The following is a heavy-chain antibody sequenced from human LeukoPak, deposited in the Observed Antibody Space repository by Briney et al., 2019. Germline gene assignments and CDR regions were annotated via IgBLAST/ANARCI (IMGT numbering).Heavy chain of an antibody. D-gene: IGHD3-16*01. Sequence: ASVKVSCKASGYTLTDYSMHWVRQAPGQGLEWMGWINPDSGGTNYAQRFQGRVTMTRDTSISTAYMELSSLRSDDTAVYYCAKGDTFGHFDYWGQGTLVTVSS. V-gene: IGHV1-2*02. CDR1: GYTLTDYS. J-gene: IGHJ4*02. CDR3: AKGDTFGHFDY. CDR2: INPDSGGT.